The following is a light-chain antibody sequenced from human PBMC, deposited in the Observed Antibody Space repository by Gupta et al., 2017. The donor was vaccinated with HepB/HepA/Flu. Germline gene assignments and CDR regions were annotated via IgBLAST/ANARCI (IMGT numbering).Light chain of an antibody. Sequence: ILLTPSPDTLSVSPGERAILSCKASQSVSRNLAWYQQTPGQAPRLLIYAASTRATGIPARCSSSGGGTDYTLTISGRQSEDVAVDICRQQKERSLWTFGQGTRVQIK. CDR3: RQQKERSLWT. CDR1: QSVSRN. CDR2: AAS. V-gene: IGKV3-15*01. J-gene: IGKJ2*02.